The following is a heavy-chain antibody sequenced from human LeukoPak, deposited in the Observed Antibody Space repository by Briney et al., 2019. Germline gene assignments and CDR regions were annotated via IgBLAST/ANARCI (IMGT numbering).Heavy chain of an antibody. Sequence: GGSLRLSCAASGFTFSSYAMNWVRQAPGKGLEWVSYISSSGSTIYYADSVKGRFTISRDNAKNSLYLQMNSLRAEDTAVYYCASLCSSTSCYYGDWFDPWGQGTLVTVSS. CDR1: GFTFSSYA. V-gene: IGHV3-48*03. D-gene: IGHD2-2*01. CDR2: ISSSGSTI. J-gene: IGHJ5*02. CDR3: ASLCSSTSCYYGDWFDP.